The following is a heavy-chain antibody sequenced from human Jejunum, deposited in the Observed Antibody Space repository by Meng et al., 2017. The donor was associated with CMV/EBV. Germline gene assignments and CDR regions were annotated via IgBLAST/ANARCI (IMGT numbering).Heavy chain of an antibody. CDR3: ARAPFNYFDSSGDPPDY. CDR1: SISYD. J-gene: IGHJ4*02. Sequence: SISYDWGWSRQPPEKGLEWIGNIYYDGSTYYNPSLKSRLVISVDTSRNQFSLKLSSVTAADTAVYYCARAPFNYFDSSGDPPDYWGQGTLVTVSS. CDR2: IYYDGST. V-gene: IGHV4-39*07. D-gene: IGHD3-22*01.